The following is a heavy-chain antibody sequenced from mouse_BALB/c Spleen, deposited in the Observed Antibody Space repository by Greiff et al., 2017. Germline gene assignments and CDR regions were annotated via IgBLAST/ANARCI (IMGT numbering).Heavy chain of an antibody. CDR2: ISSGSSTI. V-gene: IGHV5-17*02. J-gene: IGHJ2*01. D-gene: IGHD1-1*02. CDR1: GFTFSSFG. CDR3: ARSGTMLFDY. Sequence: DVMLVESGGGLVQPGGSRKLSCAASGFTFSSFGMHWVRQAPEKGLEWVAYISSGSSTIYYADTVKGRFTISRDNPKNTLFLQMTSLRSEDTAMYYCARSGTMLFDYWGQGTTLTVSS.